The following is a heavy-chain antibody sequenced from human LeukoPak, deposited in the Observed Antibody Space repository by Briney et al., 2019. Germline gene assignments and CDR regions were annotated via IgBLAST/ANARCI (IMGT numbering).Heavy chain of an antibody. V-gene: IGHV3-7*01. CDR2: IKQDGSEK. CDR3: ARDSPYGSGSWWGYFDY. CDR1: GFTFSSYW. Sequence: QPGGSLRLSCAASGFTFSSYWMSWVRQAPGKGLEWVANIKQDGSEKYYVDSVKGRFTISRDNAKNSLYLQMNSLRAEDTAVYYCARDSPYGSGSWWGYFDYWGQGTLVTVSS. J-gene: IGHJ4*02. D-gene: IGHD3-10*01.